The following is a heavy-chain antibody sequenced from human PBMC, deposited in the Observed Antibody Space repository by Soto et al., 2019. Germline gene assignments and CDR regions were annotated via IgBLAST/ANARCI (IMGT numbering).Heavy chain of an antibody. Sequence: PSETLSLTCTVSGGSISSYYWSWIRQPPGKGLEWIGYIYYSGSTNYNPSLKSRVTISVGTSKNQFSLKLSSVTAADTAVYYCAGGLRFPGISDYWGQGTLVTVSS. CDR3: AGGLRFPGISDY. V-gene: IGHV4-59*01. CDR1: GGSISSYY. CDR2: IYYSGST. D-gene: IGHD3-3*01. J-gene: IGHJ4*02.